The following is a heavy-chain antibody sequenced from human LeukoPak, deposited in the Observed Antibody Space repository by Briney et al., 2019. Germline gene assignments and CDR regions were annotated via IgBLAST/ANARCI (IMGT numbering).Heavy chain of an antibody. V-gene: IGHV4-39*07. Sequence: SETLSLTCTVSGGSISSSSYYWGWIRQPPGKGLEWIGSIYYSGSTYYNPSLKSRVTISVDTSKNQFSLKLSSVTAADTAVYYCARAGDSGYSYGSPDYWGQGTLVTVSS. CDR1: GGSISSSSYY. CDR2: IYYSGST. D-gene: IGHD5-18*01. J-gene: IGHJ4*02. CDR3: ARAGDSGYSYGSPDY.